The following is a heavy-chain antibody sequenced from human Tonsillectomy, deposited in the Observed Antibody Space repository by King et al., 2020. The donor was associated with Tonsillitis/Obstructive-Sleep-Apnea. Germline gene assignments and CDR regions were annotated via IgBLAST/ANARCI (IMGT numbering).Heavy chain of an antibody. CDR1: GLTVTDNY. J-gene: IGHJ4*02. CDR2: IYTSGST. CDR3: ARVPPPGQRASYNGPDS. V-gene: IGHV3-53*01. D-gene: IGHD5-24*01. Sequence: VQLVESGGGLSQPGGSLRLSCAAAGLTVTDNYMTWVRQAPGKGLEWVSVIYTSGSTFYAGSVEGRFTISRDNSKNYLYLQMSGLRAADSAVYYCARVPPPGQRASYNGPDSWGQGTLVTVSS.